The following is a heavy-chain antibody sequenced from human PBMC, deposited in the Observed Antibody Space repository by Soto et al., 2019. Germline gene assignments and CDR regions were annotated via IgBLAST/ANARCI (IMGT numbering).Heavy chain of an antibody. CDR2: ISGNGGST. CDR3: AKIWANVGTDV. J-gene: IGHJ4*02. CDR1: GFTFSSYA. Sequence: GGSLRLSCAASGFTFSSYAMSWVRQAPGKGLEWVSAISGNGGSTYYADSVKGRFTNSRDNSKNTLYLQMNRHRAEDTAVYYCAKIWANVGTDVWGQGTLVTVSS. V-gene: IGHV3-23*01. D-gene: IGHD1-26*01.